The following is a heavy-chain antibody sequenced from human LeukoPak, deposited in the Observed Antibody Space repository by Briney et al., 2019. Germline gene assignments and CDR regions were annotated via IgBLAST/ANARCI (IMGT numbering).Heavy chain of an antibody. Sequence: ASVTVSCKVSGYTLTELSMHWVRQAPGKGLEWMGGFDPEDGETIYAQKFQGRVTMTEDTPTDTAYMELSSLRSEYTAVYYCATDLNGDPIDWGQGTLVTVSS. CDR3: ATDLNGDPID. D-gene: IGHD4-17*01. J-gene: IGHJ4*02. CDR1: GYTLTELS. CDR2: FDPEDGET. V-gene: IGHV1-24*01.